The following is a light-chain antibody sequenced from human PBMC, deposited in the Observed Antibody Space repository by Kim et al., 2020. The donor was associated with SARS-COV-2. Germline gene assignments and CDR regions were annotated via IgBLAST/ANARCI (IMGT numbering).Light chain of an antibody. CDR3: QSAGSRGTSWV. Sequence: SPGQKAGITCSGGAVRKQYAYWYQQRPGQAPVLVIYKDSERPPGVPQRFSGSSSGRTVALTTSGVQAEDEADYYCQSAGSRGTSWVFGGGTQLTVL. V-gene: IGLV3-25*03. CDR1: AVRKQY. CDR2: KDS. J-gene: IGLJ3*02.